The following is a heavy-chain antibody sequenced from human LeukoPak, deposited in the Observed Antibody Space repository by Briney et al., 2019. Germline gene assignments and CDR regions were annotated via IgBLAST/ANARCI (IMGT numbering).Heavy chain of an antibody. J-gene: IGHJ4*02. CDR1: GFTFSSYA. V-gene: IGHV3-23*01. CDR3: AKDLRYYDSSGSAY. CDR2: ISGSGGST. Sequence: GGSLRLSCAASGFTFSSYAMSWVRQAPGRGLEWVSAISGSGGSTYYADSVKGRFTISRDNSKNTLYLQMNSLRAEDTAVYYCAKDLRYYDSSGSAYWGQGTLVTVSS. D-gene: IGHD3-22*01.